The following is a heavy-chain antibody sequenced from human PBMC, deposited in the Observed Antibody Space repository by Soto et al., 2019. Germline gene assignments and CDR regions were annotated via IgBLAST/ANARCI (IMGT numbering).Heavy chain of an antibody. J-gene: IGHJ3*02. CDR2: ISSSGGST. V-gene: IGHV3-23*01. CDR3: AKGLVPPDISAFDI. Sequence: EVQLLESGGGLVQPGGSLRLSCAASAFTFSSYAMGWVRQAPGKGLEWVSAISSSGGSTYYGDSAKGRFTISRDNSENTLYLHMNSLRAEDTAVYYCAKGLVPPDISAFDIWGQGTMVTVSS. CDR1: AFTFSSYA. D-gene: IGHD2-2*01.